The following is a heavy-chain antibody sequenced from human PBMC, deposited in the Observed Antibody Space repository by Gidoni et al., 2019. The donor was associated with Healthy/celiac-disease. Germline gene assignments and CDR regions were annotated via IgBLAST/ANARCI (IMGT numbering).Heavy chain of an antibody. V-gene: IGHV2-5*01. J-gene: IGHJ4*02. D-gene: IGHD1-1*01. CDR2: IYWNDDK. CDR3: AHTPTEPVFDS. CDR1: GFSLSTRGVG. Sequence: QITLTESGPTLVKPTQTLTLTCPLSGFSLSTRGVGVVWIRQPPGMALEFLALIYWNDDKRYSPSLKSRLTITKDNSKNQVVLTRANMDLVDTATYDCAHTPTEPVFDSWGQGTLVTVSS.